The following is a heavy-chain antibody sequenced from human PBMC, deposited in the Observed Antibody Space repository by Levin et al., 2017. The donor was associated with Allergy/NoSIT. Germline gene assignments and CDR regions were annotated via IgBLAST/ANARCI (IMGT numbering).Heavy chain of an antibody. CDR2: IYYSGST. CDR1: GGSISSGDYY. J-gene: IGHJ4*02. V-gene: IGHV4-30-4*01. D-gene: IGHD3-3*02. CDR3: ARESFLEWYPGFGY. Sequence: PSETLSLTCTVSGGSISSGDYYWSWIRQPPGKGLEWIGYIYYSGSTYYNPSLKSRVTISVDTSKNQFSLKLSSVTAADTAVYYCARESFLEWYPGFGYWGQGTLVTVSS.